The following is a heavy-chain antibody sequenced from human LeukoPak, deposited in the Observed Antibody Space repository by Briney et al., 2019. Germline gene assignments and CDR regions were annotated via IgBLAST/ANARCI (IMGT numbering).Heavy chain of an antibody. CDR2: INYSGST. V-gene: IGHV4-59*01. CDR3: ARSFAGGSGYSYFDY. D-gene: IGHD3-3*01. CDR1: GGSISSYY. Sequence: SETLSLTCTVSGGSISSYYWSWIRQPPGKGLEWIGYINYSGSTNYNPSLKSRVTMSVDTSKNQFSLKLSSVTAADTAMYYCARSFAGGSGYSYFDYWGQGILVTVSS. J-gene: IGHJ4*02.